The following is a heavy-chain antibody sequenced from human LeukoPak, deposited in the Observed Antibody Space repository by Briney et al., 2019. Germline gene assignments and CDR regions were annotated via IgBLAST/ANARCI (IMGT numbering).Heavy chain of an antibody. V-gene: IGHV3-23*01. D-gene: IGHD2-15*01. CDR1: GFTFSSYA. CDR2: ISGSGGSK. Sequence: GGSLRLSCAASGFTFSSYAMSWVRQAPGKGLEWVSAISGSGGSKYYADSVKGRFTISRDNSKNSLYLQMNSLRAEDTAVYYCARSIAAKTNWFDPWGQGTLVTVSS. CDR3: ARSIAAKTNWFDP. J-gene: IGHJ5*02.